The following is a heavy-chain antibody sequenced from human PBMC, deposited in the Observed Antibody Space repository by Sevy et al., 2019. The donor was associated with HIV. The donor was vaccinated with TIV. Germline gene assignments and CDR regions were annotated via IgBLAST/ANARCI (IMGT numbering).Heavy chain of an antibody. Sequence: GGSLRLSCAASGFTFSKYSMSWVRQPSGKGLEWVSTLSFGCNEINYADSVKGRFTISRDNSKSSVYLQMNNLRPEDTAVYYCAREGCTKPHDYWGQGTLVTVSS. CDR1: GFTFSKYS. CDR2: LSFGCNEI. D-gene: IGHD2-8*01. V-gene: IGHV3-23*01. CDR3: AREGCTKPHDY. J-gene: IGHJ4*02.